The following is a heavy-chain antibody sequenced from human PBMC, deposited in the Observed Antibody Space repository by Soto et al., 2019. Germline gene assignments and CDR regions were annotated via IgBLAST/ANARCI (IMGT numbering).Heavy chain of an antibody. Sequence: QVQLVESGGGVVQPGRSLRLSCAASGFIFSGFAMHWVRQAPGKGLEWVAMIKYDGSYTYYADSVKGRFTISRDSSENTLYLQMNSLRPEDTAVYYCAKERTGYYIEYWGQGTLVTVAS. CDR2: IKYDGSYT. D-gene: IGHD3-9*01. CDR1: GFIFSGFA. V-gene: IGHV3-30*18. CDR3: AKERTGYYIEY. J-gene: IGHJ4*02.